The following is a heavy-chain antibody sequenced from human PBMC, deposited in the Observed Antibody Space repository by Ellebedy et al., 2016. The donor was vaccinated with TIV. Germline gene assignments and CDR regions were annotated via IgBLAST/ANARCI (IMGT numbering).Heavy chain of an antibody. D-gene: IGHD3-3*01. CDR3: AKDGGLRFLEPSFDY. V-gene: IGHV3-23*01. J-gene: IGHJ4*02. CDR1: GFTFSSYA. Sequence: GESLKISXAASGFTFSSYAMSWVRQAPGKGLEWVSAISGSGGSTYYADSVKGRFTISRDNSKNTLYLQMNSLRAEDTAVYYCAKDGGLRFLEPSFDYWGQGTLVTVSS. CDR2: ISGSGGST.